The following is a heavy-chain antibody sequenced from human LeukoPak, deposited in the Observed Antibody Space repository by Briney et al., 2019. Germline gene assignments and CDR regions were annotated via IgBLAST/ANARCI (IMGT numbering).Heavy chain of an antibody. CDR2: INHSGST. D-gene: IGHD2-15*01. CDR1: GGSFSGYY. Sequence: SETLSLTCAVYGGSFSGYYWSWIRQPPGKGLEWIGEINHSGSTNYNPSLKSRVTISVDTSKNQFSLKLSSVTAADTAVYYCARGYCSGGSCYSYYYYNYMGVWGKGTTVTVSS. V-gene: IGHV4-34*01. J-gene: IGHJ6*03. CDR3: ARGYCSGGSCYSYYYYNYMGV.